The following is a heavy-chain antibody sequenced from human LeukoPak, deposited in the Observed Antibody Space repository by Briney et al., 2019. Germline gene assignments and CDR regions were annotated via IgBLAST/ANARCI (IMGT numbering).Heavy chain of an antibody. Sequence: SETLSLTCAVSGGSISSSNWWSWVRQPPGKGLEWIGEIYHSGSTNYNPSLKSRVTISVDKSKNQFSLKLSSVTAADTAVYYCARDSGGAAAGTDAFDIWGQGTMVTVSS. CDR2: IYHSGST. D-gene: IGHD6-13*01. CDR3: ARDSGGAAAGTDAFDI. CDR1: GGSISSSNW. J-gene: IGHJ3*02. V-gene: IGHV4-4*02.